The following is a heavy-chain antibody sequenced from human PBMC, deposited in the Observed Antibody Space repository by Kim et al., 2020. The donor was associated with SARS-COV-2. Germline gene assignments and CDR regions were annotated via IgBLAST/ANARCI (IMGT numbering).Heavy chain of an antibody. CDR1: GFTFSSYG. J-gene: IGHJ6*03. V-gene: IGHV3-30*18. CDR3: AKDPREYQLLVFYYYYYMDV. D-gene: IGHD2-2*01. Sequence: GGSLRLSCAASGFTFSSYGMHWVRQAPGKGLEWVAVISYDGSNKYYADSVKGRFTISRDNSKNTLYLQMNSLRAEDTAVYYCAKDPREYQLLVFYYYYYMDVRGKGTTVSVSS. CDR2: ISYDGSNK.